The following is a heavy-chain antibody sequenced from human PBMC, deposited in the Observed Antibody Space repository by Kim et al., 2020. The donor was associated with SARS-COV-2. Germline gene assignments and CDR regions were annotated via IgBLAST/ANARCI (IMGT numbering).Heavy chain of an antibody. CDR2: INGDGSSK. D-gene: IGHD1-7*01. CDR3: GRELWHSENYCPGACDS. V-gene: IGHV3-74*01. CDR1: EFSLSNYC. J-gene: IGHJ5*01. Sequence: GGSLRLSCTASEFSLSNYCMHWFRQAPGKGLVWVSRINGDGSSKSYEDSLEGRSITSTDNAKKPVHQQKNVLRDEETAEYCGGRELWHSENYCPGACDS.